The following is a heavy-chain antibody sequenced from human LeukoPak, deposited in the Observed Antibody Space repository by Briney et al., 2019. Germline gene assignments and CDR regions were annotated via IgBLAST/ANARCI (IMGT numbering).Heavy chain of an antibody. CDR1: GYTFTSYG. Sequence: GASVKVSCKASGYTFTSYGISWVRQAPGQGLEWMGWISAYNGNTNYAQKLQGRVTMTTDTSTSTAYMELRSLRSDDTAVYYCARGNVVVVAAITTTNIAVATHFDYWGQGTLVTVSS. D-gene: IGHD2-15*01. V-gene: IGHV1-18*01. J-gene: IGHJ4*02. CDR3: ARGNVVVVAAITTTNIAVATHFDY. CDR2: ISAYNGNT.